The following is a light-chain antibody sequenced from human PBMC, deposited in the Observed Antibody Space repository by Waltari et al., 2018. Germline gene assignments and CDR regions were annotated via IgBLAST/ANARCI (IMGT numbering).Light chain of an antibody. CDR1: QSVLYSAANKSY. CDR2: WAS. Sequence: DIVMTQSTDSLAVSMGERATNNCKSSQSVLYSAANKSYLNWYQQKPGQPPKLLIYWASTRESGVPDRISGAGSGTDFTLTISSLQSEDVAVYYCQQYYSTPLTFGGGTKVEIK. V-gene: IGKV4-1*01. J-gene: IGKJ4*01. CDR3: QQYYSTPLT.